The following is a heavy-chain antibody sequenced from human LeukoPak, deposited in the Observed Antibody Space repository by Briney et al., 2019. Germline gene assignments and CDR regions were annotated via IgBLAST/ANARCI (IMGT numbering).Heavy chain of an antibody. D-gene: IGHD4-17*01. Sequence: ASVKVSCKASGYTFTSYDINWVRQATGQGLEWMGWMNPNSGNTGYAQKFQGRVTMTSDTSTSTVYMELSSLRSEDTAVYYCARDPDYGDYLFDYWGQGTLVTVSS. J-gene: IGHJ4*02. CDR2: MNPNSGNT. CDR1: GYTFTSYD. CDR3: ARDPDYGDYLFDY. V-gene: IGHV1-8*02.